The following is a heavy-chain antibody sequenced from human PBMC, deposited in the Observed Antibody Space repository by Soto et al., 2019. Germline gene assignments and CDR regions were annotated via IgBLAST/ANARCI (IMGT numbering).Heavy chain of an antibody. Sequence: QVQLLQSGAEVKKPGASVKVSCKASGYTFTNYGITWVRQAPGQGLEWRGWISAYNGDTHYTQRLQGRVTMTTDTSTSTAYMERRGLRSDDTAVYYCARVRQLVVYFYYYMDVWGKGTTVTVS. D-gene: IGHD6-6*01. CDR1: GYTFTNYG. J-gene: IGHJ6*03. CDR2: ISAYNGDT. V-gene: IGHV1-18*01. CDR3: ARVRQLVVYFYYYMDV.